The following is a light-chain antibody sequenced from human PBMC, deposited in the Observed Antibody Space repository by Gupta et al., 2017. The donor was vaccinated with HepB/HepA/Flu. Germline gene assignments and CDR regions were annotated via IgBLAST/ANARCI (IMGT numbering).Light chain of an antibody. CDR2: DAS. V-gene: IGKV3-11*01. CDR1: QRVSSD. Sequence: DIVLTQSPATLSLSPGERATLSCRASQRVSSDLAWYQQKPGQAPRLLIYDASNRATGIPARFSGSGSGTDFTLTIISLEPEDFAVYYCQQRSNWPITFGQGTRLEIK. CDR3: QQRSNWPIT. J-gene: IGKJ5*01.